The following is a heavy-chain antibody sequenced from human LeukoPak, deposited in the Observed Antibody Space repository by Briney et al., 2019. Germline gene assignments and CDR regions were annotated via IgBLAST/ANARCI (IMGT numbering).Heavy chain of an antibody. D-gene: IGHD6-13*01. J-gene: IGHJ5*02. V-gene: IGHV4-4*07. CDR2: IYTSGST. CDR1: GGSISSYY. CDR3: ARERQQLVFGWFDP. Sequence: PSETPSLTCTVSGGSISSYYWSWIRQPAGKGLEWIGRIYTSGSTNYNPSLKSRVTMSVDTSKNQFSLKLSSVTAADTAVYYCARERQQLVFGWFDPWGQGTLVTVSS.